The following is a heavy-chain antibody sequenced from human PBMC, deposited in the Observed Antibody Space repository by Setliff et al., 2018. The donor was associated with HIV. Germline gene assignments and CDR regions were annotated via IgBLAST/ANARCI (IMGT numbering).Heavy chain of an antibody. CDR2: IYSSGNT. V-gene: IGHV4-61*02. CDR1: GVSINSGNYY. CDR3: ARGGDGYIPGGGTFDH. J-gene: IGHJ4*02. D-gene: IGHD1-1*01. Sequence: PSETLSLTCTVSGVSINSGNYYWGWIRQPAGKRLEWIGRIYSSGNTNYNPSLKSRVTISADTSKNQFSLRLKSVTAAETAVYYCARGGDGYIPGGGTFDHWGQGTLVTVSS.